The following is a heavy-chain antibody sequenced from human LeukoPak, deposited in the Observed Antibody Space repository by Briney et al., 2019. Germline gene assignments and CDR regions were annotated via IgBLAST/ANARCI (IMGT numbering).Heavy chain of an antibody. CDR1: GFMFRTYG. J-gene: IGHJ4*02. D-gene: IGHD1/OR15-1a*01. Sequence: PGGSLRLSCAASGFMFRTYGMHWVRQAPGKGLVWVSRINGDGSTTNYADSVKGRFTISRDNAKNSLFLQMNSLRAEDTAMYYCAKGTKPVMTIPDYWGQGILVTVSS. CDR2: INGDGSTT. V-gene: IGHV3-74*01. CDR3: AKGTKPVMTIPDY.